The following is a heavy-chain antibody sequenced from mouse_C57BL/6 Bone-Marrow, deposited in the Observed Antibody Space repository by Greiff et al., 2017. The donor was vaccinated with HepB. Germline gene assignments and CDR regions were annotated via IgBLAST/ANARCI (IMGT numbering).Heavy chain of an antibody. CDR1: GFTFSSYA. J-gene: IGHJ3*01. Sequence: EVQVVESGAGLVKPGGSLKLSCAASGFTFSSYAMSWVRQTPEKRLEWVAYISSGSDYIYYADTVKGRITISRDNTRNTLYLQLSSLKSEDTATYYCTRDGVWWAYWGQGTLVTVSA. D-gene: IGHD1-1*02. CDR2: ISSGSDYI. V-gene: IGHV5-9-1*02. CDR3: TRDGVWWAY.